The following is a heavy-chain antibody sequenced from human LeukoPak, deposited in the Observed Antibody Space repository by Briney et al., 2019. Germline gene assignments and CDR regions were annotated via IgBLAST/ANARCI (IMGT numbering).Heavy chain of an antibody. Sequence: GGSLRFSCAASGFTFSNYAIHWVRQAPGKGLEWVALISYDGSNKYYADSVKGRFTISRDNSKNTLYLQMNSLRAEDTALYYCATFPHGSSSAFDSWGQGTLVTVSS. D-gene: IGHD6-6*01. V-gene: IGHV3-30-3*01. CDR1: GFTFSNYA. J-gene: IGHJ4*02. CDR3: ATFPHGSSSAFDS. CDR2: ISYDGSNK.